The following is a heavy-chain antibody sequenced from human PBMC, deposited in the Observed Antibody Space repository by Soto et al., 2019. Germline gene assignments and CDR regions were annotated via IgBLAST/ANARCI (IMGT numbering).Heavy chain of an antibody. CDR3: ARDISDYYYESSGPFDY. CDR1: RYTFTSYG. D-gene: IGHD3-22*01. Sequence: ASVKVSCKASRYTFTSYGISWVRQAPGQGLEWMGWISAYNGKTNYAQKFRGRVTMTTDTATSTAYMELRSLRSDDTAVHYCARDISDYYYESSGPFDYWGQGTLVTVSS. CDR2: ISAYNGKT. V-gene: IGHV1-18*04. J-gene: IGHJ4*02.